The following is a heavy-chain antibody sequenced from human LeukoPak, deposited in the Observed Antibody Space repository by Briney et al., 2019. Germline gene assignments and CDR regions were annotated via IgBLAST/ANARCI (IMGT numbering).Heavy chain of an antibody. CDR2: IYYSGST. CDR3: ARTSGTSDY. J-gene: IGHJ4*02. V-gene: IGHV4-59*12. CDR1: GGSISSYY. Sequence: SETLSLTCTVSGGSISSYYWSWIRQPPGKGLEWIGYIYYSGSTNYNPSLKSRVAISVDTSKNQFSLKLSSVTAADTAVYYCARTSGTSDYWGQGTLVTVSS.